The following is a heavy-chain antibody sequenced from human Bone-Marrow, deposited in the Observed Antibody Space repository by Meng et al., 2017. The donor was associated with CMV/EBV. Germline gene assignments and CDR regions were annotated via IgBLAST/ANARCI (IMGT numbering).Heavy chain of an antibody. CDR3: AQGAMVYAYYYYYGMGV. V-gene: IGHV1-69*05. Sequence: SVKVSCKASGGTFSSYAISWVRQAPGQGLEWMGGIIPIFGTANYAQKFQGRVTITTDESTSTAYMELSSLRSEDTAVYYCAQGAMVYAYYYYYGMGVWGQGTTVTVSS. CDR2: IIPIFGTA. CDR1: GGTFSSYA. J-gene: IGHJ6*02. D-gene: IGHD2-8*01.